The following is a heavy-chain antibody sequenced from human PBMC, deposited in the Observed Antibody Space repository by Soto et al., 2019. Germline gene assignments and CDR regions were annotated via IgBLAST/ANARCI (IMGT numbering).Heavy chain of an antibody. CDR3: ARDGADYGDYVFDY. D-gene: IGHD4-17*01. CDR1: GGSISSYY. Sequence: LSLTCTVSGGSISSYYWSWIRQPPGKGLEWIGYIYYSGGTNYNPSLKSRVTISVDTSKNQFSLKLSSVTAADTAVYYCARDGADYGDYVFDYWGQGTLVTVSS. CDR2: IYYSGGT. V-gene: IGHV4-59*01. J-gene: IGHJ4*02.